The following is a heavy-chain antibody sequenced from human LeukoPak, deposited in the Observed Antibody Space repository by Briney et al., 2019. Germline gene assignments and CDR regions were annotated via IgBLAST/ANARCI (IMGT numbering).Heavy chain of an antibody. V-gene: IGHV3-23*01. Sequence: GGSLRLSCAAPGFTFSSYVMSWVRQAPGKGLEWVSAISGSGGSTYYADSVKGRFTISRDNSKNTLYLQMNSLRAEDTAVYYCAKGITAGIRGNYFDYWGQGTLVTVSS. J-gene: IGHJ4*02. D-gene: IGHD3-10*01. CDR1: GFTFSSYV. CDR2: ISGSGGST. CDR3: AKGITAGIRGNYFDY.